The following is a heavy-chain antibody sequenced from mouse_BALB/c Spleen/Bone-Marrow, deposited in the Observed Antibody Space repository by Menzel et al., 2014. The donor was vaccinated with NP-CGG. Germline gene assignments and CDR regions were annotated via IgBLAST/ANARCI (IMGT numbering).Heavy chain of an antibody. CDR1: GFTFSSFG. J-gene: IGHJ2*01. V-gene: IGHV5-17*02. D-gene: IGHD2-14*01. Sequence: EVKLMESGGGLVQPGGSRKLSCAASGFTFSSFGMHWVRQAPEKGLEWVAYISSGSSTIYYADTVKGRFTISRDNPKNTLFLQMTSLRSEDTAVYYCARSLYYRYDFFDYWGQGTTLTVSS. CDR2: ISSGSSTI. CDR3: ARSLYYRYDFFDY.